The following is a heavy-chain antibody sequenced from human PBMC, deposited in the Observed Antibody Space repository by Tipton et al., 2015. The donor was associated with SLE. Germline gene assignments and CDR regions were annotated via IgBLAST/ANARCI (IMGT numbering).Heavy chain of an antibody. CDR1: GGSISSHY. CDR2: IYYSGST. Sequence: LRLSCTVSGGSISSHYWSWIRQPPGKGLEWIGYIYYSGSTNYNPSLKSRVTISVDTSKNQFSLKLSSVTAADTAVYYCASFPQQLVPFDYWGQGTLVTVSS. D-gene: IGHD6-13*01. V-gene: IGHV4-59*11. CDR3: ASFPQQLVPFDY. J-gene: IGHJ4*02.